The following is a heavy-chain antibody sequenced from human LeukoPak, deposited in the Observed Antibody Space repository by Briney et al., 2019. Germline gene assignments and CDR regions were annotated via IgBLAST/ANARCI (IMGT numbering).Heavy chain of an antibody. CDR3: ARGSKAAPGTFDY. Sequence: PSETLSLTCTVSGGSISSYYWSWIRQPPGRGLEWIGYIYYTGSTDYNPSLKSRVAISVDTSKNQFSLKLSSVTAADTAVYYCARGSKAAPGTFDYWGQGTLVTVSS. V-gene: IGHV4-59*01. D-gene: IGHD6-13*01. CDR2: IYYTGST. J-gene: IGHJ4*02. CDR1: GGSISSYY.